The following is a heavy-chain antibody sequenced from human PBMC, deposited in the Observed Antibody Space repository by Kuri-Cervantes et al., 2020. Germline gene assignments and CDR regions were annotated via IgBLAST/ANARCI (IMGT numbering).Heavy chain of an antibody. Sequence: GGSLRLSCKGSGYSFSSYCIGWVRQMPGKGLEWMGIIYPGDCDTRYSPSFQGPVTISADKSISTAYLQWSSLKASDTAMYYCARLSSIRGVDYGGSGENWGQGTLVTVSS. CDR1: GYSFSSYC. V-gene: IGHV5-51*01. CDR2: IYPGDCDT. D-gene: IGHD4-23*01. CDR3: ARLSSIRGVDYGGSGEN. J-gene: IGHJ1*01.